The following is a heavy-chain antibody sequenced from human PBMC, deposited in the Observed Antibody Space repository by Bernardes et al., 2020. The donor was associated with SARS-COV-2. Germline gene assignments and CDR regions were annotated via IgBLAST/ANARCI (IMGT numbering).Heavy chain of an antibody. J-gene: IGHJ4*02. CDR3: ARSGSYLPFDK. CDR1: GFSIGDHY. Sequence: GGSLSLSCAASGFSIGDHYMDWVRQAPGKGLQWVGRIRDKSNSYTTEYAASVKGRFIISRDDSKNSLYLQMNSLKTEDTAVYYCARSGSYLPFDKWGQGTLVTVSP. CDR2: IRDKSNSYTT. V-gene: IGHV3-72*01. D-gene: IGHD1-26*01.